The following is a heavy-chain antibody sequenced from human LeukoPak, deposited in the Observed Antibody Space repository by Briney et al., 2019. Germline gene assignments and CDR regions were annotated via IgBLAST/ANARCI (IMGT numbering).Heavy chain of an antibody. CDR3: ASYYYYGSGTQGYYFDY. J-gene: IGHJ4*02. Sequence: SVKVSCKASGGTFSSYAISWVRQAPGQGLEWMGRIIPILGIANYAQKFQGRVTITADKSTSTAYMELSSLRSEDTAVYYCASYYYYGSGTQGYYFDYWGQGTLVTVSS. CDR1: GGTFSSYA. D-gene: IGHD3-10*01. CDR2: IIPILGIA. V-gene: IGHV1-69*04.